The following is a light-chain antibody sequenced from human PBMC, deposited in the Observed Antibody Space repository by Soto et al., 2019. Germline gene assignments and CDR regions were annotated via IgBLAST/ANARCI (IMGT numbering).Light chain of an antibody. CDR3: QQYGIFPWT. CDR1: QSVIGTY. V-gene: IGKV3D-20*01. Sequence: EVVLTQSRVILSLSPGERASLSCGASQSVIGTYFAWYQQKPGLAPRLLIYDVSTRATGIPDRFSGGGSGTDITLTIGRVEPEDFAVYYCQQYGIFPWTFGQGTKVELK. J-gene: IGKJ1*01. CDR2: DVS.